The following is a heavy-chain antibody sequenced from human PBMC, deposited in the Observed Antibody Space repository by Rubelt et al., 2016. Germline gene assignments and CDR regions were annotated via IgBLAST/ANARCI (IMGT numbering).Heavy chain of an antibody. Sequence: QLQLHESGPGLVRPSETLSLTCSVSGDSINTNNFYWGWIRQPPGKGLQWIGSLFSGNTYYNPSLKSRVTISLDTSKNQFSLKLSLLTAVDTAVYFCARVQRAGLLWDVWGHGTAVTVSS. V-gene: IGHV4-39*07. D-gene: IGHD3-10*01. CDR2: LFSGNT. J-gene: IGHJ6*02. CDR1: GDSINTNNFY. CDR3: ARVQRAGLLWDV.